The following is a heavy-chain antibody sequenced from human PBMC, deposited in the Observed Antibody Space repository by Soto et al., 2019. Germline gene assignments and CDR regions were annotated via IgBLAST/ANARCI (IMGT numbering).Heavy chain of an antibody. Sequence: ASVKVSCKASGYTFTSYGISWVRQAPGQGLEWMGWISAYNGNTNYAQKLQGRVTMTTDTSTSTAYMELRSLRSDDTAVYYCARAPCSVVSCYGVLCDVNDVWAQRTTVPVS. CDR2: ISAYNGNT. V-gene: IGHV1-18*01. J-gene: IGHJ6*02. D-gene: IGHD2-15*01. CDR3: ARAPCSVVSCYGVLCDVNDV. CDR1: GYTFTSYG.